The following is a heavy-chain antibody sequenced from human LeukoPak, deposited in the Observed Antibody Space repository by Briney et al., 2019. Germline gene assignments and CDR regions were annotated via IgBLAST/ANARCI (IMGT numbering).Heavy chain of an antibody. D-gene: IGHD4-17*01. CDR1: GYTFTGYY. CDR2: INPNSGGT. V-gene: IGHV1-2*02. CDR3: ARDQGDYGDYCWFDP. J-gene: IGHJ5*02. Sequence: ASVRVSCKASGYTFTGYYMHWARQAPGQGLEWMGWINPNSGGTNYAQKFQGRVTMTRDTSISTAYMELSRLRSDDTAVYYCARDQGDYGDYCWFDPWGQGTLVTVSS.